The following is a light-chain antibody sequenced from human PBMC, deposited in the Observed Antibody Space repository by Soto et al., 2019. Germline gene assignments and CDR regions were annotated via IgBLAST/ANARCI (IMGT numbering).Light chain of an antibody. CDR2: DVS. V-gene: IGLV2-11*01. CDR3: CSYACSYTPHNV. CDR1: SSDVGGYNY. J-gene: IGLJ1*01. Sequence: QSALTQPRSVSGSPGQSVTISCTGTSSDVGGYNYVSWYQQHPGKAPKLMIYDVSKRPSGVPDRFSGSKSGNTASLTISGLQAEDEADYYCCSYACSYTPHNVFGTGTKLTV.